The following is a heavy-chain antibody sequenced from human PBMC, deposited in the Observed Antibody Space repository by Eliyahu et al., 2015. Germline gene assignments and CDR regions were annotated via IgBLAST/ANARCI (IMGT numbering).Heavy chain of an antibody. J-gene: IGHJ4*02. CDR3: AKHIVVVTAGLDY. Sequence: EVQLLESGGGLVQPGGSLRLSCGAXXFTFGNYAXSWVRQAPGKGLEWVAGITGSNFRTYYAASVKGRFTISRDNSKDTLFLQMNTLSVEDTAVYFCAKHIVVVTAGLDYWGQGTLVTVSP. CDR1: XFTFGNYA. V-gene: IGHV3-23*01. D-gene: IGHD2-21*02. CDR2: ITGSNFRT.